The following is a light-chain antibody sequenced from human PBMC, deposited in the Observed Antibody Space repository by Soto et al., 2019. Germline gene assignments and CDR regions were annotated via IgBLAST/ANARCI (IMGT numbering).Light chain of an antibody. CDR3: QQYHNWPLT. CDR1: QTVSRN. Sequence: EIVMTQSPATMSVSPGERASLSCRASQTVSRNLAWYQQKPGQTPRLLIYGTSTRATGVPARFSAIGSGTEFTLTISSLQSEDLAVYYCQQYHNWPLTFGGGTKVEIK. J-gene: IGKJ4*01. V-gene: IGKV3-15*01. CDR2: GTS.